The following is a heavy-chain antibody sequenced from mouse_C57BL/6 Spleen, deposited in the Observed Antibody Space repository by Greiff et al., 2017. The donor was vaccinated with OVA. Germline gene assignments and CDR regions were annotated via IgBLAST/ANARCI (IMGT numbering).Heavy chain of an antibody. V-gene: IGHV1-76*01. CDR1: GYTFTDYY. Sequence: VQLQQSGAELVRPGASVKLSCKASGYTFTDYYINWVKQRPGQGLEWIARIYPGSGNTYYNEKFKGKATLTTEKSSSTAYMQLSSLTSEDSAVYFCARGDVDYRGQGTTLTVSS. CDR2: IYPGSGNT. CDR3: ARGDVDY. J-gene: IGHJ2*01.